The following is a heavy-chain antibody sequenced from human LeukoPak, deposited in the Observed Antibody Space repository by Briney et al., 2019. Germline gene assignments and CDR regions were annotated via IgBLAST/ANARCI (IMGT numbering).Heavy chain of an antibody. Sequence: GGSLRLSCAASGFTFSSYGMHWVRQAPGKGLEWVAVISYDGSNKYYADSVKGRFTISRDNSKNTLYLQMNSLRAEDTAVYYCAKALTGYNPDAFDIWGQGTMVTVSS. J-gene: IGHJ3*02. CDR2: ISYDGSNK. D-gene: IGHD3-9*01. CDR1: GFTFSSYG. V-gene: IGHV3-30*18. CDR3: AKALTGYNPDAFDI.